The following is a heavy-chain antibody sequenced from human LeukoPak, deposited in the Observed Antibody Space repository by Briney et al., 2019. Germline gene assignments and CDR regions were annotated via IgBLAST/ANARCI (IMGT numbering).Heavy chain of an antibody. J-gene: IGHJ6*02. V-gene: IGHV1-8*01. CDR1: GYTFTSYD. Sequence: ASVTVSCKASGYTFTSYDINWVRQATGQGLEWMGWMNPNSGNTGYAQKFQGRVTMTRNTSISTAYMELSSLRSEDTAVYYCARAPPAMVRVVSYYYYYGMDVWGQGTTVTVSS. D-gene: IGHD3-10*01. CDR2: MNPNSGNT. CDR3: ARAPPAMVRVVSYYYYYGMDV.